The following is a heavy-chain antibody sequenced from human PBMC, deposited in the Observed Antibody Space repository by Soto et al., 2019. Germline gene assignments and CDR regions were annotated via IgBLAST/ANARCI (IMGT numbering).Heavy chain of an antibody. Sequence: PGESLKISCQAFGYYFTDYWIGWVRQMPGKGLEWMGIIHPRDSDTKYSPSFQGHVTFSVDTSISTAFLQWNSLKASDSAIYYCARQHYDFWSGSDIGSSYFDFWGRGTQVTVSS. CDR1: GYYFTDYW. CDR3: ARQHYDFWSGSDIGSSYFDF. V-gene: IGHV5-51*01. CDR2: IHPRDSDT. D-gene: IGHD3-3*01. J-gene: IGHJ2*01.